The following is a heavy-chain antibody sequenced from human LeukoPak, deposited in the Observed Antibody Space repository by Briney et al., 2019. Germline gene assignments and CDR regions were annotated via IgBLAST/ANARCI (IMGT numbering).Heavy chain of an antibody. CDR1: GFTFSNYW. Sequence: RGSLRLSCVVSGFTFSNYWMSWVRQAPGKGLEWVASIKEDGSDKYYVDSVKGRFTISRDNAKNSLYLQMNSLRAEDTAVYYCARAGYSYADYWGQGTLVTVSS. J-gene: IGHJ4*02. CDR3: ARAGYSYADY. CDR2: IKEDGSDK. V-gene: IGHV3-7*01. D-gene: IGHD5-18*01.